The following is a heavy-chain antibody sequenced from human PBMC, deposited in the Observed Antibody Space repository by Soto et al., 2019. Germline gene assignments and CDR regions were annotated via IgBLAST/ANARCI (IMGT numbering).Heavy chain of an antibody. CDR2: IHPSGGST. CDR1: GYTFTSYY. J-gene: IGHJ6*02. CDR3: ARGDIVAIFGMDV. D-gene: IGHD5-12*01. V-gene: IGHV1-46*01. Sequence: QVQLVQSGAEVKKPGASVKVSCKASGYTFTSYYMHWVRQAPGQGLEWMGIIHPSGGSTTYAQKFQGRVTMTRDTSTSTVYMELSSLRSEDTAVYYCARGDIVAIFGMDVWGQGTTVTVSS.